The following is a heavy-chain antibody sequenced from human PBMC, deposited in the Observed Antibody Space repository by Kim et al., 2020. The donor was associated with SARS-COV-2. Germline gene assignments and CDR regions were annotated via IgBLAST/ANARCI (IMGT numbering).Heavy chain of an antibody. J-gene: IGHJ4*02. D-gene: IGHD6-13*01. CDR2: IKRDVSEK. CDR3: TSWGAGNY. Sequence: GGSLRLFCAASGFTFSHYWMSWVRQAPGKGLEWVANIKRDVSEKYYVDSVRGRFTISRDNAQNSLFLQTNSLSVEDTAVYYCTSWGAGNYWGPGTMVTVSS. CDR1: GFTFSHYW. V-gene: IGHV3-7*01.